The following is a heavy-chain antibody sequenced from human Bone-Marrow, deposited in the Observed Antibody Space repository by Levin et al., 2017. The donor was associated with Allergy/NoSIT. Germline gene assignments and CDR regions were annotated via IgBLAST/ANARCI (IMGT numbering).Heavy chain of an antibody. CDR3: ARTEYSSSSDWFDA. D-gene: IGHD6-6*01. V-gene: IGHV1-46*01. Sequence: GASVKVSCKASGYTFTNYHLHWVRQAPGRGLEWMAGINPSGGSTSYAQKFQGRVTMTSDKSTSTVYMELNSLRSEDTAVYYCARTEYSSSSDWFDAWGQGTLVTVSS. J-gene: IGHJ5*02. CDR2: INPSGGST. CDR1: GYTFTNYH.